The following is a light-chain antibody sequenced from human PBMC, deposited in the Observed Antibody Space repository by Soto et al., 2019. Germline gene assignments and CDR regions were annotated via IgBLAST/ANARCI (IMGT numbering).Light chain of an antibody. Sequence: EIVLTQSPGLLSSSPGETAVLSCRASQSISAKHLAWYQLRPGQSPRLLIYGASGRATGVPGRFSGSGSGTEFTLTISSLQAEDVAVYFCYQYEQTPPWTFGRGTKVEIK. J-gene: IGKJ1*01. CDR1: QSISAKH. CDR2: GAS. CDR3: YQYEQTPPWT. V-gene: IGKV3-20*01.